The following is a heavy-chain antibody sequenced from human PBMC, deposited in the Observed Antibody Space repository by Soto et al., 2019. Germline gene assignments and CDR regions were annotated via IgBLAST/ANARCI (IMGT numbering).Heavy chain of an antibody. D-gene: IGHD2-2*01. CDR3: ARALWGPAGHINWFDP. Sequence: PSETLSLTCTVSGASISSSSYYWSWIRQPPGKGLEWIGYIYYSGSTNYKHSLKSRVTISVDTSKNQFSLKLSSVNAADTAEYNCARALWGPAGHINWFDPWGQGTLVTVSS. CDR2: IYYSGST. CDR1: GASISSSSYY. J-gene: IGHJ5*02. V-gene: IGHV4-61*01.